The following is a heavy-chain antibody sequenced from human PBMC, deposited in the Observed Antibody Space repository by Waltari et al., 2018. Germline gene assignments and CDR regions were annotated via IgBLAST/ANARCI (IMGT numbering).Heavy chain of an antibody. CDR3: ARDPHDSSFFDY. J-gene: IGHJ4*02. V-gene: IGHV4-38-2*02. CDR1: GYSISSGYY. CDR2: IYHSGST. Sequence: QVQLQESGPGLVKPSETLSLTCTVSGYSISSGYYWGWIRQPPGKGLEWIGSIYHSGSTYSNPSLKSRVTISVDTSKNQFSLKLSSVTAADTAVYYCARDPHDSSFFDYWGQGTLVTVSS. D-gene: IGHD3-22*01.